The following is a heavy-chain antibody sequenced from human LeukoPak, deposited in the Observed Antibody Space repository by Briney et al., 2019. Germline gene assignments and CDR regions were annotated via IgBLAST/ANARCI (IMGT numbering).Heavy chain of an antibody. J-gene: IGHJ5*01. CDR2: LIDSGDTT. CDR3: VKEGGSFLTWFDS. Sequence: GGSLRLSCAASGFTFYNYAMSWVRQAPGKGLEWVSALIDSGDTTYHADSVKGRFTISRDNSKNTLFLQMNSLTAEDTAIYYCVKEGGSFLTWFDSWGQGSLVTVSS. D-gene: IGHD2-15*01. V-gene: IGHV3-23*01. CDR1: GFTFYNYA.